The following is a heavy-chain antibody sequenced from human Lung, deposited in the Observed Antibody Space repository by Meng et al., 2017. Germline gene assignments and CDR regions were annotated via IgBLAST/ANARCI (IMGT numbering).Heavy chain of an antibody. CDR2: INHSGST. V-gene: IGHV4-34*01. Sequence: QVQLQESGAGMLQPSGTLSGTCVVFGGAFSDVYLSWIRQPPGKGLEWIGEINHSGSTNSNPSFESRATISVDTCQNNLSLKLSSVTAADSAVYYCARGPTTMAHDFDYWGQGTLVTVSS. D-gene: IGHD4-11*01. J-gene: IGHJ4*02. CDR3: ARGPTTMAHDFDY. CDR1: GGAFSDVY.